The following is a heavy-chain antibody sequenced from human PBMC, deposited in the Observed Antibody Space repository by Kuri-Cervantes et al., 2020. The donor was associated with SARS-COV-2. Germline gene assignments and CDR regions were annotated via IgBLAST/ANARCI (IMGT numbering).Heavy chain of an antibody. Sequence: GSLRLSCTVSGGSISSSSYYWGWIRQPPGKGLEWIGSIYYSGSTNYNPSLKSRVTISVDTSKNQFSLKLSSVTAADTAVYYCARKRNNYDFWSGPIYYFDYWGQGTLVTVSS. J-gene: IGHJ4*02. CDR3: ARKRNNYDFWSGPIYYFDY. V-gene: IGHV4-39*07. CDR1: GGSISSSSYY. D-gene: IGHD3-3*01. CDR2: IYYSGST.